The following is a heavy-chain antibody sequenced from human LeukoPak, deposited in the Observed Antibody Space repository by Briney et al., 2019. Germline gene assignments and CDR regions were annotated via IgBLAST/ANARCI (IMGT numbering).Heavy chain of an antibody. J-gene: IGHJ4*02. V-gene: IGHV4-39*07. Sequence: SETLSLTCIVSGGSISSSTYYWGWIRQPPGKGLEWIGYIYHSGSTYYNPSLKSRVTISVDRSKNQFSLKLSSVTAADTAVYYCARGFKLAAAFDYWGQGTLVTVSS. CDR3: ARGFKLAAAFDY. D-gene: IGHD6-13*01. CDR1: GGSISSSTYY. CDR2: IYHSGST.